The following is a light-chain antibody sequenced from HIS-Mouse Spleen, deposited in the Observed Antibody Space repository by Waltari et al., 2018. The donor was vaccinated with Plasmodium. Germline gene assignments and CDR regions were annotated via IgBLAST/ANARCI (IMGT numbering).Light chain of an antibody. CDR1: NIGSKS. J-gene: IGLJ2*01. Sequence: SYVLTQPPSVSVAPGPTARITCGGNNIGSKSVHWYQQKPGQAPVLVVYDDSGRPSGIPGRFPGSNSGNTATLTISRVEAGDEADYYCQVWDSSSDHPVFGGGTKLTVL. V-gene: IGLV3-21*02. CDR2: DDS. CDR3: QVWDSSSDHPV.